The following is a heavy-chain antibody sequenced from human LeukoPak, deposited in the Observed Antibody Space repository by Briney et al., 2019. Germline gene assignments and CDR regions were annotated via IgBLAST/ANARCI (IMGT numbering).Heavy chain of an antibody. J-gene: IGHJ4*02. CDR3: VAAGGY. Sequence: PGGSLRLSCAASGFTFSNYWMNWVRQAPGKGLEWVASIKEDGSGKNYVDSVKGRFTISRDNAKNSLCLQMNSLRAEDTAVYYCVAAGGYWGQGALVTVSS. CDR2: IKEDGSGK. V-gene: IGHV3-7*05. CDR1: GFTFSNYW. D-gene: IGHD6-13*01.